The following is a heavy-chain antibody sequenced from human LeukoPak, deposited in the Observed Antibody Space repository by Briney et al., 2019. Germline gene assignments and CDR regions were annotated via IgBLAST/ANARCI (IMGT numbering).Heavy chain of an antibody. D-gene: IGHD6-19*01. CDR2: IYTSGST. CDR3: AREREGIAVAGRVSYFDY. J-gene: IGHJ4*02. Sequence: SETLSLTCTVSGGSISSYYWSWIRQPPGKGLEWIGYIYTSGSTNYNPSLKSRVTMSVDTSKNQFSLKLSSVTAADTAVYYCAREREGIAVAGRVSYFDYWGQGTLVTVSS. CDR1: GGSISSYY. V-gene: IGHV4-4*08.